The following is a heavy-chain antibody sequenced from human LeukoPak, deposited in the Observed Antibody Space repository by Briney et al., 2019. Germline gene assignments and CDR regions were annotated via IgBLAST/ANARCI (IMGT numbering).Heavy chain of an antibody. CDR3: ARRHPYCGGDCYWHHFDY. Sequence: GGSLRLSCAASGFTVSSNYMSWVRQAPGKGPEWVSVIYSGGSTYYADSVKGRFTISRHNSKNTLYLQMSSLRAEDTAVYYCARRHPYCGGDCYWHHFDYWGQGTLVTVSS. D-gene: IGHD2-21*02. CDR2: IYSGGST. V-gene: IGHV3-53*04. J-gene: IGHJ4*02. CDR1: GFTVSSNY.